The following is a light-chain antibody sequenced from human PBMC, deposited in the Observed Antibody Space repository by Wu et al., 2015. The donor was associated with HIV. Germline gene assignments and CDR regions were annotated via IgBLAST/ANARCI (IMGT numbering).Light chain of an antibody. CDR1: QSVSGNS. Sequence: EVVLTQSPGTLSLSPGERVTLSCRASQSVSGNSLAWYQQRLGQAPRLLIYHASSRATGIPDRFNGSGSGTDFTLTISKLEPEDCAVYYCQQYGGSPPVTFGPRTRLEIK. CDR3: QQYGGSPPVT. V-gene: IGKV3-20*01. J-gene: IGKJ5*01. CDR2: HAS.